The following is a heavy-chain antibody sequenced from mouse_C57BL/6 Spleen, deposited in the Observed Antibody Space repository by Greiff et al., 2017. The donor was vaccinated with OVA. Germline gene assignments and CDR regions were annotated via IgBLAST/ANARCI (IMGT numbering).Heavy chain of an antibody. Sequence: VQLQQSGAELVKPWASVKISCKASGYAFSSYWMNWVKQRPGKGLEWIGQIYPGDGDTNYNGKFKGKATLTADKSSSTAYMQLSSLTAEDSAVYFCARCRYGNYDAMDYWGQGTSVTVSS. CDR1: GYAFSSYW. V-gene: IGHV1-80*01. J-gene: IGHJ4*01. D-gene: IGHD2-10*02. CDR3: ARCRYGNYDAMDY. CDR2: IYPGDGDT.